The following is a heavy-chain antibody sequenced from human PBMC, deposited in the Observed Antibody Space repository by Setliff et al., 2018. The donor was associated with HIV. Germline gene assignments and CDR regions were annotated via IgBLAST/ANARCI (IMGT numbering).Heavy chain of an antibody. Sequence: PGESLKISCKGSGYSFTNYWIGWVRQMPGKGLEWMGIIYPGDSDIQYSPSLQGQVTISADKSTSTAFLQWSSLKASDTAMYYCVSATTVLYMDVWGKGTTVTVSS. J-gene: IGHJ6*03. CDR2: IYPGDSDI. D-gene: IGHD4-17*01. CDR3: VSATTVLYMDV. V-gene: IGHV5-51*01. CDR1: GYSFTNYW.